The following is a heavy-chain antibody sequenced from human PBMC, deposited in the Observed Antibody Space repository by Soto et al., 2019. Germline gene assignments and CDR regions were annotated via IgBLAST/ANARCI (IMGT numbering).Heavy chain of an antibody. Sequence: SETLSLTCTASGGSISSGGYYWSWIRQHPGKGLEWIGYIYYSGSTNYNPSLESRVTISVDTSKNQFSLKLSSVTAADTAVYYCARSYQLRSNYYYYYMDVWGKGTTVTVSS. CDR3: ARSYQLRSNYYYYYMDV. J-gene: IGHJ6*03. CDR2: IYYSGST. D-gene: IGHD2-2*01. V-gene: IGHV4-61*08. CDR1: GGSISSGGYY.